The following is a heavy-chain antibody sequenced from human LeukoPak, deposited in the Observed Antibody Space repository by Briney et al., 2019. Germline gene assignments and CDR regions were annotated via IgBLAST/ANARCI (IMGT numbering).Heavy chain of an antibody. V-gene: IGHV3-21*01. D-gene: IGHD2-21*02. CDR2: ISSSSSYI. CDR1: GFTFSSYS. CDR3: ARVSPLGAYCGGDCYYFDY. J-gene: IGHJ4*02. Sequence: GGSLRLSCAASGFTFSSYSMNWVRQAPGKGLEWVSSISSSSSYIYYADSVKGRFTISRDNAKNSLYLQMNSLRAEDTAVYYCARVSPLGAYCGGDCYYFDYWGQGTLVTVSS.